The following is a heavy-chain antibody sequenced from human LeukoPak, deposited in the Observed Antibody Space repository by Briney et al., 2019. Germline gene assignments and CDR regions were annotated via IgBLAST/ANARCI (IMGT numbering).Heavy chain of an antibody. Sequence: SETLSLTCTVSGGSISSYYWSWIRQPPGKGLEWIGYIYYSWSTNYNPSLKSRVTISVDTSKNQFSLKLRSVTAAYTAVYYCASHLHYDSSGISNPSSEDDAFDIWGQGTMVTVSS. CDR1: GGSISSYY. CDR2: IYYSWST. J-gene: IGHJ3*02. CDR3: ASHLHYDSSGISNPSSEDDAFDI. V-gene: IGHV4-59*08. D-gene: IGHD3-22*01.